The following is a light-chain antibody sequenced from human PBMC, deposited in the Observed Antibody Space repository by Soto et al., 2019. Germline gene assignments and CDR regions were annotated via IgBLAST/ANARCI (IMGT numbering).Light chain of an antibody. CDR3: QQYGSSRT. CDR2: GAS. V-gene: IGKV3-20*01. Sequence: EIVLTQSPGTLSLSLGERATLSCRASQSVSGRYLAWYHQKPGQAPRLLIYGASSRATGIPDRFSGSGSGTDFTLTISRLEPEDFAVYYCQQYGSSRTFGQGTKVEIK. J-gene: IGKJ1*01. CDR1: QSVSGRY.